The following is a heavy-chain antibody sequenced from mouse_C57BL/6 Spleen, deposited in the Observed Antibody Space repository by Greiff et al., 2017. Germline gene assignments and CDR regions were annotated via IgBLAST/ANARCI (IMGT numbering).Heavy chain of an antibody. CDR3: ERYEGSGYYAMDY. V-gene: IGHV7-3*01. J-gene: IGHJ4*01. CDR2: IRNKANGYTT. Sequence: EVQRVESGGGLVQPGGSLSLSCAASGFTFTDYYMSWVRQPPGKALEWLGFIRNKANGYTTEYSASVKGRFTISRDNSQSILYLQMNALRAEDSATYYCERYEGSGYYAMDYWGQGTSVTVSS. D-gene: IGHD3-2*02. CDR1: GFTFTDYY.